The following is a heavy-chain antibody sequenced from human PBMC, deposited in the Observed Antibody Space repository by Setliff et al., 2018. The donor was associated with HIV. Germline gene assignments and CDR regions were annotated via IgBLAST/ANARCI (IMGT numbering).Heavy chain of an antibody. V-gene: IGHV4-4*07. J-gene: IGHJ4*02. D-gene: IGHD3-9*01. CDR3: ARGLDWLFDY. CDR2: VSSSGNT. CDR1: GDSISHYK. Sequence: PSETLSLTCTVSGDSISHYKWSWLRQSAGKGLEWLGRVSSSGNTDYNASLKSRLTILVDMSNNHFSLHLRSVTAADTAVYFCARGLDWLFDYWGPGMLVTVSS.